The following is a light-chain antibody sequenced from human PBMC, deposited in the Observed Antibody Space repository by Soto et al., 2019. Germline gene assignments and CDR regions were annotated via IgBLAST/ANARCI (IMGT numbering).Light chain of an antibody. J-gene: IGKJ5*01. Sequence: EIVLTHSPGTLSLSPGEIATLSCRASQSVSSSYLAWYQQKPGQAPRLLIYGASSRATGIPDRFSGSGSGTDFTLTISRLEPEDFAVYYCQQYGSSPPKTFGQGTRLEIK. CDR3: QQYGSSPPKT. CDR2: GAS. CDR1: QSVSSSY. V-gene: IGKV3-20*01.